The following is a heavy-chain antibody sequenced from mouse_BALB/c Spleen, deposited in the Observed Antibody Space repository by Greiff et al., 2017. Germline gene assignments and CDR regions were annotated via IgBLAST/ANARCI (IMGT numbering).Heavy chain of an antibody. J-gene: IGHJ1*01. Sequence: EVQGVESGPGLVKPSQSLSLTCTVTGYSITSDYAWNWIRQFPGNKLEWMGYISYSGSTSYNPSLKSRISITRDTSKNQFFLQLNSVTTEDTATYYCAIYGFKGYFDVWGAGTTVTVSS. CDR1: GYSITSDYA. CDR2: ISYSGST. D-gene: IGHD2-2*01. CDR3: AIYGFKGYFDV. V-gene: IGHV3-2*02.